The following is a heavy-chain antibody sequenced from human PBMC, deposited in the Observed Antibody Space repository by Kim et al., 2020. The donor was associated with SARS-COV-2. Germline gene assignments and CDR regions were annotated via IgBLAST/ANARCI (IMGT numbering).Heavy chain of an antibody. J-gene: IGHJ4*02. CDR2: ISSSSSTI. CDR1: GFTFSSYS. CDR3: ARGEGPYCSSTSCYEGDY. V-gene: IGHV3-48*02. D-gene: IGHD2-2*01. Sequence: GGSLRLSCAASGFTFSSYSMNWVRQAPGKGLEWVSYISSSSSTIYYADSVKGRFTISRDNAKNSLYLQMNSLRDEDTAVYYCARGEGPYCSSTSCYEGDYWGQGTLVTVSS.